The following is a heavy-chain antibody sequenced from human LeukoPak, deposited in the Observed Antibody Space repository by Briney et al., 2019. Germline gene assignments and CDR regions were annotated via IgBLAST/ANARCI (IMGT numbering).Heavy chain of an antibody. CDR3: ARHGANLNY. V-gene: IGHV3-7*01. J-gene: IGHJ4*02. CDR1: GFTFNTYW. Sequence: GGSLRLSCVGSGFTFNTYWMNWVRQAPGKGLEWVANIREDGSEIYYLDSVKGRFTIFRDNAKNSLYLQMNGLRAEDTAVYYCARHGANLNYWGKGTLVTVS. D-gene: IGHD3-10*01. CDR2: IREDGSEI.